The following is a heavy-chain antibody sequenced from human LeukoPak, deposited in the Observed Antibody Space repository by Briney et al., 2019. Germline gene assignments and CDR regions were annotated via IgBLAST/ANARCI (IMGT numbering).Heavy chain of an antibody. D-gene: IGHD6-19*01. CDR3: AREDSGWYVDY. V-gene: IGHV1-2*02. J-gene: IGHJ4*02. CDR2: INPNSAGT. Sequence: GASVKVSCKASGYTFTDYYMHWVRQAPGQGLEWMGWINPNSAGTNYAQKFEGRVTMTRDTSISTAYMELSRLRSDDTAVYYCAREDSGWYVDYWGQGTLVTVFS. CDR1: GYTFTDYY.